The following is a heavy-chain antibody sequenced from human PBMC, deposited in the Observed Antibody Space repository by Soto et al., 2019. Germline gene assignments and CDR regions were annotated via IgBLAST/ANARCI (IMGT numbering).Heavy chain of an antibody. V-gene: IGHV3-23*01. CDR3: AKDDSYYYYYGIDV. CDR1: GFTFSSYA. CDR2: ISGSGGST. J-gene: IGHJ6*02. Sequence: PVGSLRLSCAGSGFTFSSYAMSWVRQAPGKGLEWVSAISGSGGSTYYADSVKGRFTISRDNSKNTLSLQMNSLRAEDTAVYYCAKDDSYYYYYGIDVWGQGTTVTVSS.